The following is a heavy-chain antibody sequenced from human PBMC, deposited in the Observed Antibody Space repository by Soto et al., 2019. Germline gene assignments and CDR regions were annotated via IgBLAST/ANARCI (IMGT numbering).Heavy chain of an antibody. D-gene: IGHD2-15*01. CDR3: ARAIMGGEVAATLPFDP. CDR2: IIPIFGTA. CDR1: GGTFSSYA. J-gene: IGHJ5*02. V-gene: IGHV1-69*13. Sequence: SVKVSCKASGGTFSSYAISWVRQAPGQGLEWMGGIIPIFGTANYAQKFQGRITITADESTSTAYMELSSLRSEDTAVYYCARAIMGGEVAATLPFDPWGQGTLVTVSS.